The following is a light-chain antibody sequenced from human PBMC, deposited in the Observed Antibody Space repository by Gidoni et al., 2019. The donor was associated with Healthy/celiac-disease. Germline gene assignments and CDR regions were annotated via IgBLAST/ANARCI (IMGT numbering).Light chain of an antibody. CDR1: NIGRKS. Sequence: SSVLTHPPSVSVAPGQTARITCGGNNIGRKSVHWYQQKPGQAPVLVVYYDSDRPSGIPERFFGSNYGNTAAMTISRVKAGDEDDYYCQVWDSSSDHVVFGGGTKLTVL. V-gene: IGLV3-21*02. CDR2: YDS. J-gene: IGLJ2*01. CDR3: QVWDSSSDHVV.